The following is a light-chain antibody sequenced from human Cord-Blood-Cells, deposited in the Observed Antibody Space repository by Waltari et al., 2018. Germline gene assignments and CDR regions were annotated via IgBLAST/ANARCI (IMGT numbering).Light chain of an antibody. V-gene: IGKV2-28*01. CDR3: KQYLQTPWT. CDR1: QSLLHSNGNNN. Sequence: DIVLTQSPLSLLVTPGEPASITCRSSQSLLHSNGNNNLDWYLQKPGQSPQLLIYLGSNRDSGVPDRFSGSGSGTDFTLKISRVEAEDVAVYYCKQYLQTPWTFGQGTKVEIK. CDR2: LGS. J-gene: IGKJ1*01.